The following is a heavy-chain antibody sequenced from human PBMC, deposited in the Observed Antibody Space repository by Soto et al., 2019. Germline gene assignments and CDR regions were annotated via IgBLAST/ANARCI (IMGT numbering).Heavy chain of an antibody. V-gene: IGHV4-38-2*01. CDR2: IFHGGNT. CDR3: ARARWYDAFDV. J-gene: IGHJ3*01. CDR1: GFFISSGNY. D-gene: IGHD2-15*01. Sequence: SETLSLTCAVSGFFISSGNYWGLVRKPPGKGLEWIGSIFHGGNTYYNPSLKSRVTISVDMSKNQFSLKLNSVTAADTAVYYCARARWYDAFDVWGQGTVVTVSS.